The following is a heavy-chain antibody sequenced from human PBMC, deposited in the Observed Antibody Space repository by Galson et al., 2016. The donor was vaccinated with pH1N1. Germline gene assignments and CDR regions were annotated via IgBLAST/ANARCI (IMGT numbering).Heavy chain of an antibody. D-gene: IGHD3-10*01. CDR3: ARVYGRGLYFGMDV. CDR2: INSDGTTT. J-gene: IGHJ6*02. Sequence: SLRLSCAASGFIISRYWMHWVRQGPGKGLVWVSHINSDGTTTNYAESVKGRFTISRDNAKNTLYLQINSLRAEDTAVYYCARVYGRGLYFGMDVWGQGTTVTVSS. CDR1: GFIISRYW. V-gene: IGHV3-74*01.